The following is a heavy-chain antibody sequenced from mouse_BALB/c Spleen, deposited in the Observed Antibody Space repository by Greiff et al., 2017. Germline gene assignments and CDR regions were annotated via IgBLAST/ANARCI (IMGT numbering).Heavy chain of an antibody. CDR3: ARWTGTGAHFDY. J-gene: IGHJ2*01. CDR2: ISSGSSTI. V-gene: IGHV5-17*02. CDR1: GFTFSSFG. D-gene: IGHD4-1*01. Sequence: EVMLVESGGGLVQPGGSRKLSCAASGFTFSSFGMHWVRQAPEKGLEWVAYISSGSSTIYYADTVKGRFTISRDNPKNTLFLQMTSLRSEDTAMYYCARWTGTGAHFDYWGQGTTLTVSS.